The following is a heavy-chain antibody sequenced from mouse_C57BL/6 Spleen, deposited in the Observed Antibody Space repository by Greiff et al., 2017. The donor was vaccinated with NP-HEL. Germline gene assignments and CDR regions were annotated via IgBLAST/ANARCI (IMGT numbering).Heavy chain of an antibody. CDR3: ARCGAQSTRYAIDY. V-gene: IGHV1-77*01. D-gene: IGHD3-2*02. Sequence: QVQLQQSGAELVKPGASVKISCKASGYTFTDYYINWVKQRPGQGLEWIGKIGPGSGSTYYNEKFKGKATLTADKSSSTAYMQLSSLTSDDSAVYFCARCGAQSTRYAIDYWGQGTSLTVSS. CDR2: IGPGSGST. J-gene: IGHJ4*01. CDR1: GYTFTDYY.